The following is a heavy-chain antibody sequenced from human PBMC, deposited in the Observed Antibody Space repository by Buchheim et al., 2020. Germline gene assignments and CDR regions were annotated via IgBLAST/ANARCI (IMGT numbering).Heavy chain of an antibody. CDR1: GFTFSSYG. Sequence: QVQLVESGGGVVQPGRSLRLSCAASGFTFSSYGMHWVRQAPGKGLEWVAVISYDGSNKYYADSVKGRFTISRDNSKNTLYLQMNGLRAEDTAVYYCAKDLVLRYFDRPWYYYGMDVWGQGTT. V-gene: IGHV3-30*18. J-gene: IGHJ6*02. D-gene: IGHD3-9*01. CDR2: ISYDGSNK. CDR3: AKDLVLRYFDRPWYYYGMDV.